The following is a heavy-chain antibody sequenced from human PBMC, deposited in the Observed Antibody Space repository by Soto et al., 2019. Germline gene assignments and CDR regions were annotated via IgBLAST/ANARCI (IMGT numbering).Heavy chain of an antibody. Sequence: PSETLSLTCTVSGGSVSSGSYYWSWIRQPPGKGLEWIGYIYYSGSTNYNPSLKSRVTISVDTSKNQFSLKLSSVTAADTAGYYCARKWLVLCWSDPWGQGTLVTVSS. CDR2: IYYSGST. D-gene: IGHD6-19*01. J-gene: IGHJ5*02. CDR1: GGSVSSGSYY. V-gene: IGHV4-61*01. CDR3: ARKWLVLCWSDP.